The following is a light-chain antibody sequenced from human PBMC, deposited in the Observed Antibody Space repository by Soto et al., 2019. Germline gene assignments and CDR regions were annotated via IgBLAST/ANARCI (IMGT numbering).Light chain of an antibody. CDR2: KAS. J-gene: IGKJ3*01. V-gene: IGKV1-5*03. Sequence: DIQMTQSPSMVSASVGDRVTITCRASQSIRSWLAWYQVKPGKAPKLLIYKASTLDSGVPSRFSGSGSGTDFTLTISDLQPDDFATYYRQQYDTYSVTFGPGTKVEIK. CDR3: QQYDTYSVT. CDR1: QSIRSW.